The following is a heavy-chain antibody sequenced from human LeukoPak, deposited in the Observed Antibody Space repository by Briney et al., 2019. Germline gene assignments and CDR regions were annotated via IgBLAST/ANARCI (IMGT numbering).Heavy chain of an antibody. D-gene: IGHD5-18*01. V-gene: IGHV4-39*07. CDR3: AREIGGYSYGYFNNYFDY. CDR2: IYYSGST. J-gene: IGHJ4*02. CDR1: GGSISSSSYY. Sequence: SETLSLTCTVSGGSISSSSYYWGWIRQPPGKGLEWVGSIYYSGSTYYNLSLKSRVTISVDTSKNQFSLKLSSVTAADTAVYYCAREIGGYSYGYFNNYFDYWGQGTLVTVSS.